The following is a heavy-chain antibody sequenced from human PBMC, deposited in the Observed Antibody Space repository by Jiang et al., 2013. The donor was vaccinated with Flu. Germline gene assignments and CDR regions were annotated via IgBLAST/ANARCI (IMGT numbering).Heavy chain of an antibody. V-gene: IGHV1-2*02. CDR2: INPNSGGT. D-gene: IGHD4-17*01. CDR3: ARDLAVTTYVKPYGMDV. J-gene: IGHJ6*02. CDR1: GYTFTGFY. Sequence: GAEVKKPGASVKVSCKASGYTFTGFYIHWVRQAPGQGPEWMGWINPNSGGTNYAQKFQGRVTMTRDTSISTAYMELSRLSSDDTAVYYCARDLAVTTYVKPYGMDVWGQGDHGHRLL.